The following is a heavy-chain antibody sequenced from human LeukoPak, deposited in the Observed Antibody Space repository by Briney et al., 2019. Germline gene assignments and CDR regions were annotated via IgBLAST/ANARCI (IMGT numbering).Heavy chain of an antibody. V-gene: IGHV4-39*07. Sequence: PSETLSLTCTVSGGSISSSSYYWGWIRQPPGKGLEWIGSIYYSGSTYYNPSLKSRVTISVDTSKNQFSLKLSSVTAADTAVYYCARAPFWGPSSYYFDYWGQGTLVTVSS. CDR2: IYYSGST. J-gene: IGHJ4*02. CDR1: GGSISSSSYY. CDR3: ARAPFWGPSSYYFDY. D-gene: IGHD7-27*01.